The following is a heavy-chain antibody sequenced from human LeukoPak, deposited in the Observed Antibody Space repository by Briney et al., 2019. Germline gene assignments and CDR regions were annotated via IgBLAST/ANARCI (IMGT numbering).Heavy chain of an antibody. J-gene: IGHJ5*02. V-gene: IGHV3-21*01. CDR3: ARRFHFWSGNYQATWFAP. Sequence: PGGSLRLSCRASGFSFSNFGMNWVRQAPGKGLEWVASISGSSSSIFYADTVKGRFTISRDKAKNSLYLPMSSLRAEDTAVYYCARRFHFWSGNYQATWFAPWGQGTLVTVSS. D-gene: IGHD3-3*01. CDR2: ISGSSSSI. CDR1: GFSFSNFG.